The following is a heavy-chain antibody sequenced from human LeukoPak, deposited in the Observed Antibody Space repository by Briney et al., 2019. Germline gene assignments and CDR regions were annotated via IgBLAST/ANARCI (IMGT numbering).Heavy chain of an antibody. CDR1: GYSFTSYW. J-gene: IGHJ3*02. V-gene: IGHV5-51*01. CDR2: IYPGDSDT. CDR3: ARRYYYDSSGYSAVVDAFDI. Sequence: GESLKISCKGSGYSFTSYWIGWVRQLPGKGLEWMGIIYPGDSDTRYSPSFQGQVTISADKSISTAYLQWSSLKASDTAMYYCARRYYYDSSGYSAVVDAFDIWGQGTMATVSS. D-gene: IGHD3-22*01.